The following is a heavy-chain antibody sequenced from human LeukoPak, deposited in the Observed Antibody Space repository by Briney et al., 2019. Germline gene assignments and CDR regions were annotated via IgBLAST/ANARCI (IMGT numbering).Heavy chain of an antibody. Sequence: ASVKVSCKASGYTFTSYDINWVRQATGQGLEWRGWMNPNSGNTGYAQKFQGRVTMTRNTSISTAYMELSSLRSEDTAVYYCARVPDQGYKFGELYCWFDPWGQGTLVTVSS. V-gene: IGHV1-8*01. CDR2: MNPNSGNT. CDR1: GYTFTSYD. D-gene: IGHD3-10*01. J-gene: IGHJ5*02. CDR3: ARVPDQGYKFGELYCWFDP.